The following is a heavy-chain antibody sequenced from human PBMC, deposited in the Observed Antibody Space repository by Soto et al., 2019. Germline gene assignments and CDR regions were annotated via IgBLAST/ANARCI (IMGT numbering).Heavy chain of an antibody. J-gene: IGHJ5*02. CDR2: IWYDGSNK. CDR1: GFTFSSYG. CDR3: ASPGSVVVTSDNWFDP. V-gene: IGHV3-33*01. D-gene: IGHD2-21*02. Sequence: QVQLVESGGGVVQPGRSLRLSCAASGFTFSSYGMHWVRQAPGKGLEWVAVIWYDGSNKYYADSVKGRFTISRDNSKNTLYLQMNSLRAEDTAVYYCASPGSVVVTSDNWFDPWGQGTLVTVSS.